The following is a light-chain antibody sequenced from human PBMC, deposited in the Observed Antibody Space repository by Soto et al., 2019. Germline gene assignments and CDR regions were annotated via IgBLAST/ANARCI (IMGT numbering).Light chain of an antibody. Sequence: QSVLTQPPSVSAAPGQKVTISCSGSSSNIGGNSVSWYQQLPGTAPKLLIYGDNKRPSGIPDRFSGSKSGTSATLGITGFQTGDEADYYCGSWDSSLSAYVFGTATKVTVL. CDR2: GDN. CDR1: SSNIGGNS. J-gene: IGLJ1*01. CDR3: GSWDSSLSAYV. V-gene: IGLV1-51*01.